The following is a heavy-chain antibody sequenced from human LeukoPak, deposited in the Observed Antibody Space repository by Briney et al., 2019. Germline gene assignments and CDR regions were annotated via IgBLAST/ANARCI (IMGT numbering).Heavy chain of an antibody. J-gene: IGHJ4*02. CDR1: GYTFTSYY. Sequence: ASVKVSCKASGYTFTSYYMHWVRQAPGQGLEWMGWINPNSGGTNYAQKFQGRVTMTRDTSISTAYMELSRLRSDDTAVYYCARDNFWSGYYIDYWGQGTLVTVSS. D-gene: IGHD3-3*01. CDR3: ARDNFWSGYYIDY. CDR2: INPNSGGT. V-gene: IGHV1-2*02.